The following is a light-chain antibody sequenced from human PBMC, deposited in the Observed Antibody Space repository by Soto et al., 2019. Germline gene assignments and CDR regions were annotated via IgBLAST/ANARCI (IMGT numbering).Light chain of an antibody. CDR2: GAS. J-gene: IGKJ1*01. CDR3: QQYGSSPPT. V-gene: IGKV3-20*01. CDR1: QSISRY. Sequence: IVLTRSPGTLSLSPGERTTLSCRASQSISRYLAWYQQKPGQGPRLLIYGASSRATGTPDRFSGSGSGTDFTLTINRLEPEDFALYYCQQYGSSPPTFGQGTKVDIK.